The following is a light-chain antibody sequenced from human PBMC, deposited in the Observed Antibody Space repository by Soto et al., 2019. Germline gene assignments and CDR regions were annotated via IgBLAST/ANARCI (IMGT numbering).Light chain of an antibody. CDR3: CSYAGSPRYV. J-gene: IGLJ1*01. CDR2: DVS. Sequence: QSALTQPRSVSGSLGQSVTISCTGTSSVVGTYNYVSWYQQHPGKAPKVMIYDVSERPSGVPDRFSGSKSGNTASLTISGLQAEDEADYYCCSYAGSPRYVLGTGTKLTVL. V-gene: IGLV2-11*01. CDR1: SSVVGTYNY.